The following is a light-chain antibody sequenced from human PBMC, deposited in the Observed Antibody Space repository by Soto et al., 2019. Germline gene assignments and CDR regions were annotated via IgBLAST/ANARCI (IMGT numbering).Light chain of an antibody. V-gene: IGLV1-40*01. CDR3: QSYDSRLSAVV. CDR2: GNS. CDR1: SSNIGAGYD. J-gene: IGLJ2*01. Sequence: QSVLTQPPSVSGAPGQRVTISCTGSSSNIGAGYDVHWYQQPPGTAPKLLISGNSNRPSGVPDRFSVSKSGTSASLAITGLQAEDEADYYCQSYDSRLSAVVFGGGTKLTVL.